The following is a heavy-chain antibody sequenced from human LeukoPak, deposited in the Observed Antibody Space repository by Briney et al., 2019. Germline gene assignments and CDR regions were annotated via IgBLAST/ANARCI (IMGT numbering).Heavy chain of an antibody. D-gene: IGHD6-13*01. CDR3: ARGPGIAAAAALYNWFDP. CDR2: FDPEDGET. V-gene: IGHV1-24*01. CDR1: GYTLTELS. Sequence: ASVKVSCKVSGYTLTELSMHWVRQAPGKGLEWMGGFDPEDGETIYAQKFQGRVTMTEDTSTDTAYMELSSLRSDDTAVYYCARGPGIAAAAALYNWFDPWGQGTLVTVSS. J-gene: IGHJ5*02.